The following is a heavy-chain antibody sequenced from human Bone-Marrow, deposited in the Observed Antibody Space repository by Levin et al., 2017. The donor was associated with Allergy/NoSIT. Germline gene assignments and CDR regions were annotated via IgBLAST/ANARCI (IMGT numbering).Heavy chain of an antibody. D-gene: IGHD1-14*01. CDR3: AKDFAGNHYFDD. CDR2: ISWDSGAV. V-gene: IGHV3-9*01. CDR1: GFTFNKYA. J-gene: IGHJ4*02. Sequence: GGSLRLSCAAAGFTFNKYAMHWVRQAPGKGLEWVSGISWDSGAVGYADSVKGRFTISRDNAKNSLYLQMNGLGPEDTAFYYCAKDFAGNHYFDDWGQGALVTVSP.